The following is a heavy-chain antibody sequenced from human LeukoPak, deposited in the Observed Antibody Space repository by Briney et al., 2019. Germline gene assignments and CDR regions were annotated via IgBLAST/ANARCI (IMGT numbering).Heavy chain of an antibody. CDR1: GYTFTSYD. CDR2: MNPNSGNT. Sequence: ASVKVSCKASGYTFTSYDINWVRQATGQGLEWMGWMNPNSGNTGYAQKFQGRVTMTRNTSISTAYMELSSLRSEDTAVYYCAREVVGYDFWSGYHLDYYYYGMDVWGQGTTVTVSS. D-gene: IGHD3-3*01. CDR3: AREVVGYDFWSGYHLDYYYYGMDV. V-gene: IGHV1-8*01. J-gene: IGHJ6*02.